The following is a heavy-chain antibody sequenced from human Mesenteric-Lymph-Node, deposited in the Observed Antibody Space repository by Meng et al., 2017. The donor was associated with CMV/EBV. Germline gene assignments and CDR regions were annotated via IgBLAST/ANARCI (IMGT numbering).Heavy chain of an antibody. Sequence: GGSLRLSCAASGFSVSATAMTWVRQAPGQGLEWVSGISDSGSTTYYADSVRGRFTISRDNFKNTLYLQMNSLRAEDTAIYFCAKDREASICYGRNCFDYWGQGKLVTVSS. CDR1: GFSVSATA. CDR3: AKDREASICYGRNCFDY. CDR2: ISDSGSTT. V-gene: IGHV3-23*01. D-gene: IGHD3-16*01. J-gene: IGHJ4*02.